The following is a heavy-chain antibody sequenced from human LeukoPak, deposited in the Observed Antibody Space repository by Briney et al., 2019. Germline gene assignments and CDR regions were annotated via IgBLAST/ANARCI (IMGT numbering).Heavy chain of an antibody. V-gene: IGHV1-46*01. J-gene: IGHJ5*02. D-gene: IGHD5-18*01. CDR1: GYIFTSYC. CDR2: INPSGGST. CDR3: ARALPHRRLMDTTMEQHWFDP. Sequence: APVKVSCKASGYIFTSYCMHWVRQAPGQGLEWMGLINPSGGSTRYAQKFQGRVTMTRDMSTSTVYMELSSLRSADTAVYYCARALPHRRLMDTTMEQHWFDPWGQGTLVTVSS.